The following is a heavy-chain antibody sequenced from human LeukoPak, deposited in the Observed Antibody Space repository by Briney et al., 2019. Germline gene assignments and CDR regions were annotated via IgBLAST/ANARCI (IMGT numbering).Heavy chain of an antibody. J-gene: IGHJ5*02. CDR1: GYTFAGYY. CDR2: INPNSGGT. Sequence: ASVKVSCKASGYTFAGYYMHWVRQAPGQGLEWMGWINPNSGGTNYAQKFQGRVTMTRDTSISTAYMELSRLRSDDTAVYYCASGDTAVVPQMNWFDPWGQGTLVTVSS. D-gene: IGHD5-18*01. V-gene: IGHV1-2*02. CDR3: ASGDTAVVPQMNWFDP.